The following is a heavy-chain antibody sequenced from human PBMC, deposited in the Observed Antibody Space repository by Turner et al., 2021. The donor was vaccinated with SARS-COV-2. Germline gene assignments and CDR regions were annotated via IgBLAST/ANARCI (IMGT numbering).Heavy chain of an antibody. V-gene: IGHV1-18*04. CDR2: ISAYNGNT. Sequence: CKASGYTFTSYGISWVRQAPGQGLEWMGWISAYNGNTNYAQKLQGRVTMTTDTSTSTAYMDLRSLRSDDTAVYYCATVEQEGRYYYYYGMDVWGQGTTVTVSS. CDR3: ATVEQEGRYYYYYGMDV. D-gene: IGHD1-26*01. J-gene: IGHJ6*02. CDR1: GYTFTSYG.